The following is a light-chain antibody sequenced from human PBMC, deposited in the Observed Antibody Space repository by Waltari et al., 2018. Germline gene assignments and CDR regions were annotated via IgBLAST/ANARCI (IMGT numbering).Light chain of an antibody. J-gene: IGLJ2*01. CDR3: QTWGTGV. CDR1: GGHSTYA. Sequence: QLVLTQSPSASASLGASVKLTCTLSGGHSTYAIAWHQQQPEKGPRYLRRVSGDGSHTKGDGSPDRFSGSTAGAERYLTISSLQSEDEADYYCQTWGTGVFGGGTKLTVL. CDR2: VSGDGSH. V-gene: IGLV4-69*01.